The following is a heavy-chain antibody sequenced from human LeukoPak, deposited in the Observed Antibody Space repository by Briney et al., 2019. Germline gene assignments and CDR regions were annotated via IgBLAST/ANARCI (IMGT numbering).Heavy chain of an antibody. CDR2: ISTDSKTI. CDR1: GFSFNSHT. D-gene: IGHD1-26*01. CDR3: ARKPITGSHSGPFDI. V-gene: IGHV3-48*04. Sequence: PGGSLRLSCVASGFSFNSHTINWVRQAPGKGLEWVSSISTDSKTIHYTGSVRGRFTISRDNAKNSLYLQMNSLRAEDTAVFYCARKPITGSHSGPFDIWGQGTMVTVSS. J-gene: IGHJ3*02.